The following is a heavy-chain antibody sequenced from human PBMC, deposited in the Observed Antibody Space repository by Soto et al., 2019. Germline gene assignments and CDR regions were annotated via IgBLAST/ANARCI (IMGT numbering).Heavy chain of an antibody. Sequence: GGSLRLSCAASGFTFSSYAMSWVRQAPGKGLEWVSVISGSGDSTYYADSVRGRFTISRDNSKNTLYLQMNSLRAEDTAVYYCAKDRDGAAPGPTKFYGMDVWGQGTTVTVSS. J-gene: IGHJ6*02. V-gene: IGHV3-23*01. CDR2: ISGSGDST. CDR3: AKDRDGAAPGPTKFYGMDV. D-gene: IGHD6-13*01. CDR1: GFTFSSYA.